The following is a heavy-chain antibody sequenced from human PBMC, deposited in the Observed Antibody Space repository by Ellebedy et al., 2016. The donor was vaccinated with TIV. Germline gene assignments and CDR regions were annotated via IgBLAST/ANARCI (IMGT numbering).Heavy chain of an antibody. D-gene: IGHD6-13*01. J-gene: IGHJ6*02. V-gene: IGHV1-69*13. CDR1: GGTFSSYA. CDR2: IIPIFGTA. Sequence: SVKVSXKASGGTFSSYAISWVRQAPGQGLEWMGGIIPIFGTANYAQKFQGRVTITADESTSTAYMELSSLRSEDTAVYYCASLLGSSSWSFQAYGMDVWGQGTTVTVSS. CDR3: ASLLGSSSWSFQAYGMDV.